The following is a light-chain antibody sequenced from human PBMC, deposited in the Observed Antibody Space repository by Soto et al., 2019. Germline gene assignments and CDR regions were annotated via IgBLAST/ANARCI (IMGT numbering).Light chain of an antibody. Sequence: SYELTQPPSVSVAPGQTARITCGGNDIARKTVHWYQQKPGRAPVLVVYDDDERPSGIPERFSGSNSGNTATLTISRVEAGDEADYYCQVWDISSDHHVFGTGTKVTVL. CDR2: DDD. V-gene: IGLV3-21*02. J-gene: IGLJ1*01. CDR1: DIARKT. CDR3: QVWDISSDHHV.